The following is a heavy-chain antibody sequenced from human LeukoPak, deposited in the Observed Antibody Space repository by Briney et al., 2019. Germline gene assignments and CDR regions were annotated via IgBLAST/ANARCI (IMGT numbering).Heavy chain of an antibody. Sequence: PSETLSLTCTVSGDSISIYYWSWIRQPAGKGLEWIGRIYTSGSTNYNPSLKTRVSMSVGTSKNQFSLKLNSVTAADTAVYYCARGSYYYDSRGNRDAFDIWGQGTMVTVSS. J-gene: IGHJ3*02. CDR2: IYTSGST. D-gene: IGHD3-22*01. CDR3: ARGSYYYDSRGNRDAFDI. V-gene: IGHV4-4*07. CDR1: GDSISIYY.